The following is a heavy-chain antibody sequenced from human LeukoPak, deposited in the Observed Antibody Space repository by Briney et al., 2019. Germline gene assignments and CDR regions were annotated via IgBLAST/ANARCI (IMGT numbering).Heavy chain of an antibody. V-gene: IGHV4-34*01. D-gene: IGHD2-8*01. Sequence: GSLRLSCAASGFTFSSYWMSWVRQPPGKGLEWIGEINHSGSTNYNPSLKSRVTISVDTSKNQFSLKLSSVTAADTAVYYCARGHNDYGDYWGQGTLVTVSS. CDR1: GFTFSSYW. J-gene: IGHJ4*02. CDR2: INHSGST. CDR3: ARGHNDYGDY.